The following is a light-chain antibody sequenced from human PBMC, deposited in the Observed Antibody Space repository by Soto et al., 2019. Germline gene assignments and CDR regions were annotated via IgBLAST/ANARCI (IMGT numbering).Light chain of an antibody. CDR3: QQYKTYSM. Sequence: DIQMTQSPSTLSASVGDRVTFTCRASQSIRSWLAWYQQKPGKAPKLLIYDASSLEGGVPSRFSGSGSGTEFTLTISSLQPDDFATYYCQQYKTYSMFGQGTKVEIK. CDR1: QSIRSW. V-gene: IGKV1-5*01. J-gene: IGKJ1*01. CDR2: DAS.